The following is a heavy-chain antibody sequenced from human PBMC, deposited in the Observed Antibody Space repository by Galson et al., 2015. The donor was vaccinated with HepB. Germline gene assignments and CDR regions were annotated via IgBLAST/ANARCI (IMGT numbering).Heavy chain of an antibody. CDR2: IDWDDDK. CDR3: ARSVCSSGWYPWYFER. J-gene: IGHJ2*01. CDR1: GFSLSTTEMR. V-gene: IGHV2-70*04. D-gene: IGHD6-19*01. Sequence: PALVKPTQTLTLTCTFSGFSLSTTEMRVSWIRQPPGKALEWLARIDWDDDKFYSTSLKTRLTISKDTSKNQVVLTMTNMDPVDTATYYCARSVCSSGWYPWYFERWGRVTLVTVAS.